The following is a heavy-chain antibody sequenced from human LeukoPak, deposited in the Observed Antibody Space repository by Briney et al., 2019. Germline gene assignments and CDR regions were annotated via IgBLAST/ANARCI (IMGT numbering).Heavy chain of an antibody. CDR1: GRPFSSSI. J-gene: IGHJ3*02. Sequence: PGGSLRLSCALSGRPFSSSIMHWVRRAPGKGLEWVAGTSFDGSQYYVESVKGRFIISRDNSGNTVHLHMTSLRPEDTAVYFCAREGHTSGFCGSFDIWGQGTTVTISS. CDR3: AREGHTSGFCGSFDI. D-gene: IGHD5-12*01. V-gene: IGHV3-30*03. CDR2: TSFDGSQ.